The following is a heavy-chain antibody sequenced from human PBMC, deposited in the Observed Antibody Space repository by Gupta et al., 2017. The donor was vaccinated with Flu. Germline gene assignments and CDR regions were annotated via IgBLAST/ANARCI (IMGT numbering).Heavy chain of an antibody. V-gene: IGHV4-31*03. Sequence: QVQLQESGPGLVKPSQTLSLTCTVSGGSISFGNYYWTWIRQHPGKGLEWIGNIYYSGSTDYNPSLKSRASISVDTSKNQFSLKLNSVTAADTAVYYCALDQSYYDILTGYQRGWFDPWGQGIQVTVSS. CDR2: IYYSGST. J-gene: IGHJ5*02. CDR3: ALDQSYYDILTGYQRGWFDP. D-gene: IGHD3-9*01. CDR1: GGSISFGNYY.